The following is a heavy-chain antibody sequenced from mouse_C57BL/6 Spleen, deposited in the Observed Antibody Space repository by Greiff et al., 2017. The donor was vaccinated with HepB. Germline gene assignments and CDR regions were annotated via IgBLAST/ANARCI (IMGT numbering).Heavy chain of an antibody. J-gene: IGHJ4*01. CDR3: ARGWDPLYAMDY. Sequence: QVQLKESGAELAKPGASVKLSCKASGYTFTSYWMHWVKQRPGQGLEWIGYINPSSGYTKYNQKFKDKATLTADKSSSTAYLQLSSLTYEDSAVYYCARGWDPLYAMDYWGQGTSVSVSS. D-gene: IGHD4-1*01. CDR2: INPSSGYT. CDR1: GYTFTSYW. V-gene: IGHV1-7*01.